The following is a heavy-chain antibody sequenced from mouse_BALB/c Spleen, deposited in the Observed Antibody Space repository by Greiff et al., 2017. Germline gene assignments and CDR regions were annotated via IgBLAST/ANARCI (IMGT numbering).Heavy chain of an antibody. Sequence: QVQLKQPGAELVKPGASVKLSCKASGYTFTSYYMYWVKQRPGQGLEWIGGINPSNGGTNFNEKFKSKATLTVDKSSSTAYMQLSSLTSEDSAVYYWTRSFYYRYDVEAPSGAMDYWGQGTSVTVSS. D-gene: IGHD2-14*01. J-gene: IGHJ4*01. CDR1: GYTFTSYY. V-gene: IGHV1S81*02. CDR2: INPSNGGT. CDR3: TRSFYYRYDVEAPSGAMDY.